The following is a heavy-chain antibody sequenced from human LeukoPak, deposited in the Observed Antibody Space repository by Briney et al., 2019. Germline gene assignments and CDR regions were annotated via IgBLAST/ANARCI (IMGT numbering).Heavy chain of an antibody. J-gene: IGHJ4*02. Sequence: GGSLRLSCAASGFTFSSYGMHWVRQAPGKGLEWVAFIRYDGSNKYYADSVKGRFTISRDNSKNTLNLQMNSLRAEDTAVYYCARGDWGMYYFDYWGQGTLVTVSS. CDR1: GFTFSSYG. CDR2: IRYDGSNK. CDR3: ARGDWGMYYFDY. D-gene: IGHD7-27*01. V-gene: IGHV3-30*02.